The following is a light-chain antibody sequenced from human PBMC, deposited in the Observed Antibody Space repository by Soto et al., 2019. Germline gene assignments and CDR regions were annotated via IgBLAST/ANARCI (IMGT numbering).Light chain of an antibody. V-gene: IGLV2-18*01. J-gene: IGLJ1*01. CDR1: SSDVGSYNR. CDR3: SLYTSSSTFV. CDR2: EVS. Sequence: QSALTQPPSVSGSPGQSVTISCTGTSSDVGSYNRVFWYQQPPGTAPKLMIYEVSNRPSGVPDRFSGSKSGNTASLTISGLQAEDEADYYCSLYTSSSTFVFGTGTKVTVL.